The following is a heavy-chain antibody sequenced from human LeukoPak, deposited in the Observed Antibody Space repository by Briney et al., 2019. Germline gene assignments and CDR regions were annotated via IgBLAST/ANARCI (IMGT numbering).Heavy chain of an antibody. J-gene: IGHJ6*03. Sequence: SQTLSLTCTVSGGSISSSSYFWGWIRQPPGKGLEWIGSIYYSGSTYYNPSLKSRVTISVDTSKNQFSLTLASVTAADTAVYYCATTSGYRNYYYYYIDVWGKGTTVTVSS. V-gene: IGHV4-39*01. CDR1: GGSISSSSYF. CDR3: ATTSGYRNYYYYYIDV. D-gene: IGHD3-22*01. CDR2: IYYSGST.